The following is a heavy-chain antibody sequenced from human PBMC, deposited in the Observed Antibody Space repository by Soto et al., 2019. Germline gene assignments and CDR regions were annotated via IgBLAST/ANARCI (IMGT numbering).Heavy chain of an antibody. CDR2: IYYSGST. V-gene: IGHV4-39*01. J-gene: IGHJ3*02. Sequence: SETLSLTCTVSGGSISSSSYYWGWIRQPPGKGLEWIGSIYYSGSTYYNPSLKSRVTISVDTSKNQFSLKLSSVTAADTAVYYCATTPSTRRIAAAANLFDIWGQGTMVTVSS. CDR1: GGSISSSSYY. CDR3: ATTPSTRRIAAAANLFDI. D-gene: IGHD6-13*01.